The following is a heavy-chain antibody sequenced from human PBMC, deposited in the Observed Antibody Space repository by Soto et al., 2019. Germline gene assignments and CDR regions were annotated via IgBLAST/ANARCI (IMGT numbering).Heavy chain of an antibody. Sequence: SETLSLICTVSGGSLHTTSYSWGWIRQPPGKGPEWIGSISSTGSTYYSPSLKSRVTISVDTSKSSFSLRLNSVTAADTAVYYCARDWGYFDWLLSAASAGMAVWGQGTTVTVSS. J-gene: IGHJ6*02. D-gene: IGHD3-9*01. CDR1: GGSLHTTSYS. CDR2: ISSTGST. CDR3: ARDWGYFDWLLSAASAGMAV. V-gene: IGHV4-39*02.